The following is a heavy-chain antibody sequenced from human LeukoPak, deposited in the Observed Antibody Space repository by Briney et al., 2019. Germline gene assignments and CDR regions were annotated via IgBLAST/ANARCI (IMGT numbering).Heavy chain of an antibody. CDR1: GASLSVSGHN. Sequence: SETLSLTCTVSGASLSVSGHNWGWARQPPGKGLEWIASIYYSGSTYYSPSLESRVTMSVDTSKNQFSLKLSSLTATDTAVYYCLSGHDNASDPWGQGTLVTVSP. CDR2: IYYSGST. CDR3: LSGHDNASDP. D-gene: IGHD3-9*01. J-gene: IGHJ5*02. V-gene: IGHV4-39*01.